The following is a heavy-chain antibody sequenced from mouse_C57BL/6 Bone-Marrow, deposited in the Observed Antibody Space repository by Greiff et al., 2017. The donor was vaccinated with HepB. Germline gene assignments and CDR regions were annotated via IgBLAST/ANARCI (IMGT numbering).Heavy chain of an antibody. Sequence: EVQRVESGGGLVQPGESLKLSCESNEYEFPSHDMSWVRKTPEKRLELVAAINSDGGSTYYPDSMERRFIISRDNTKKTLYLQMSSLRSEDTALYYCARPFLTSAWFAYWGQGTLVTVSA. CDR3: ARPFLTSAWFAY. CDR2: INSDGGST. V-gene: IGHV5-2*01. D-gene: IGHD1-1*01. J-gene: IGHJ3*01. CDR1: EYEFPSHD.